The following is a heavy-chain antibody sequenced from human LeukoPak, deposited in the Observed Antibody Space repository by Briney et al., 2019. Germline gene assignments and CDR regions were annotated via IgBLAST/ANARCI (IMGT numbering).Heavy chain of an antibody. CDR3: ARADPGDFKVVGWYFDL. CDR2: IIPIFGTA. J-gene: IGHJ2*01. D-gene: IGHD4-17*01. V-gene: IGHV1-69*13. CDR1: GGTFSSYA. Sequence: SVKVSCKASGGTFSSYAISWVRQAPGQGLEWMGGIIPIFGTANYAQKFQGRVTITADESTSTAYMELSSLRSEDTAVYYCARADPGDFKVVGWYFDLWGRGTLVTVSS.